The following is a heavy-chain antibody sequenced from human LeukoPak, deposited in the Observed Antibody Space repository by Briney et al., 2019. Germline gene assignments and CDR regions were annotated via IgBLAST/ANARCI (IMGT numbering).Heavy chain of an antibody. CDR1: GFTFTTYG. D-gene: IGHD5-24*01. Sequence: GGSLRLSCAASGFTFTTYGMHWVRQAPGKGLVWVSRMSDGRSTYADSVKGRFTISRDTAKNTLYLQMNSLRAEDTAVYCCARDSQFIGPLYWGQGTLVTVSS. CDR3: ARDSQFIGPLY. CDR2: MSDGRST. V-gene: IGHV3-74*01. J-gene: IGHJ4*02.